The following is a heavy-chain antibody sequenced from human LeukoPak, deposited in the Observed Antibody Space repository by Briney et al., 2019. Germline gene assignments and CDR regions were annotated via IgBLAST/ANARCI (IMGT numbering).Heavy chain of an antibody. J-gene: IGHJ4*02. D-gene: IGHD4-11*01. Sequence: PSETLSLTCTVSGDSISTYYWSWIRQPPGKGLEWIGYIYYSGSTNYNPSLKSRVTISVDTSKNQFSLKLSSVTAADTAVYYCARDYSNYIMDYWGQGTLVTVSS. CDR1: GDSISTYY. V-gene: IGHV4-59*01. CDR2: IYYSGST. CDR3: ARDYSNYIMDY.